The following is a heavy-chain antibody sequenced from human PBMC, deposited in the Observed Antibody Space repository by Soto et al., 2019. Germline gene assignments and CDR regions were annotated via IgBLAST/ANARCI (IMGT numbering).Heavy chain of an antibody. CDR1: GFTFSSYA. CDR3: AKDQSVAALLGYGMDV. J-gene: IGHJ6*02. D-gene: IGHD6-13*01. CDR2: ISGSGGST. Sequence: GGSLRLSCAASGFTFSSYAMSWVRQAPGKGLEWVSAISGSGGSTYSADSVKGRFTISRDNSENTLYLQMNSLRAEDTAVYYCAKDQSVAALLGYGMDVWGQGTTVTVSS. V-gene: IGHV3-23*01.